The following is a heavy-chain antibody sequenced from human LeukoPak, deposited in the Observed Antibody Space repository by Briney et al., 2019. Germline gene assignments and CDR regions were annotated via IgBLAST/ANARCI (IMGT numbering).Heavy chain of an antibody. Sequence: PSETLSLTCTVSGGSISSYYWSWIRQPPGKGLEWIGYIYYSGSTNYNPSLKSRVTISVDTSKNQFSLKLSSVTAADTAVYYCARGMGAGGRGYYYYYGMEVWGQGTTVTVSS. J-gene: IGHJ6*02. CDR2: IYYSGST. CDR3: ARGMGAGGRGYYYYYGMEV. CDR1: GGSISSYY. V-gene: IGHV4-59*01. D-gene: IGHD2-15*01.